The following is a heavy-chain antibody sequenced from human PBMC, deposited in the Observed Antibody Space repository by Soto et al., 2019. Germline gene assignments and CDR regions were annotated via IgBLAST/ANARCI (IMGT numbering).Heavy chain of an antibody. CDR3: AKFAAYYYGSGGYAYGMDV. CDR1: GFTFSSYA. CDR2: ISGSGGST. D-gene: IGHD3-10*01. J-gene: IGHJ6*02. Sequence: EVQLLESGGGLVQPGGSLRLSCAASGFTFSSYAMSWVRQAPGKGLEWVSAISGSGGSTYYADSVKGRFTISRDNSKNTLYLQTNSLRAEDTAVYYWAKFAAYYYGSGGYAYGMDVWGQGTTVTVSS. V-gene: IGHV3-23*01.